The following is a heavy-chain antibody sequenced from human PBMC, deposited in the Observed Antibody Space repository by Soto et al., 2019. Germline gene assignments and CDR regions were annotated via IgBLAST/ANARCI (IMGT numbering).Heavy chain of an antibody. CDR2: ISAYNGNT. D-gene: IGHD6-19*01. CDR1: GYTFTSYG. Sequence: QVQLVQSGAEVKKPGASVKVSCKASGYTFTSYGISWVRQAPVHGLEWMGWISAYNGNTNYAQKLQGRVTMTPDTSTSTAYMELRSLRSDDTAVYYCAKFGGGSSGWDYYYYGMDVWGQGTTVTVSS. J-gene: IGHJ6*02. V-gene: IGHV1-18*01. CDR3: AKFGGGSSGWDYYYYGMDV.